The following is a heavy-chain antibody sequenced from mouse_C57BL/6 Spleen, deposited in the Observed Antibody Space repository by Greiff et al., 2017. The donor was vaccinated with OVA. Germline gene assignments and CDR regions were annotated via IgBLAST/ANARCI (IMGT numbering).Heavy chain of an antibody. J-gene: IGHJ4*01. V-gene: IGHV1-18*01. CDR2: INPNNGGT. CDR1: GYTFTDYN. Sequence: EVQLQQSGPELVKPGASVKIPCKASGYTFTDYNMDWVKQSHGKSLEWIGDINPNNGGTIYNQKFKGKATLTVDKSSSTAYMELRSLTSEDTAVYYCARSRGLRLYYYAMDYWGQGTSVTVSS. CDR3: ARSRGLRLYYYAMDY. D-gene: IGHD2-4*01.